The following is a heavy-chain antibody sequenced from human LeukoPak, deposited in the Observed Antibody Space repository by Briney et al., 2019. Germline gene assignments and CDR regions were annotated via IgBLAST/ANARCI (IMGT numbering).Heavy chain of an antibody. CDR3: ARDHATPNDYGDYARSDY. CDR1: VFTFSSYR. Sequence: GRSLRLSCAPSVFTFSSYRMNWVRQAPGKGLEWVSYISSSSSTIYYADSVKGRFTISRDNAKNSLYLQMNSLRAEDTAVYYCARDHATPNDYGDYARSDYWGQGTLVTVSS. J-gene: IGHJ4*02. V-gene: IGHV3-48*01. D-gene: IGHD4-17*01. CDR2: ISSSSSTI.